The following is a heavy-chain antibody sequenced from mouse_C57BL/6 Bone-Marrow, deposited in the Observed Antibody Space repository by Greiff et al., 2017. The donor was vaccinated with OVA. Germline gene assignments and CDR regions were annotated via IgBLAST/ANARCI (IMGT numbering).Heavy chain of an antibody. CDR3: AKNDYDYDEPFYYAMDY. CDR1: GFSLTSYG. CDR2: ICRGGST. Sequence: QVQLQQSGPGLVQPSQTLSITCTASGFSLTSYGVPWVRQSPGKGLEWLGVICRGGSTNYTAAFMSGLSITKDNPKSQVFYKINSLQADDTAIYYCAKNDYDYDEPFYYAMDYWGQGTSVTVSS. V-gene: IGHV2-5*01. D-gene: IGHD2-4*01. J-gene: IGHJ4*01.